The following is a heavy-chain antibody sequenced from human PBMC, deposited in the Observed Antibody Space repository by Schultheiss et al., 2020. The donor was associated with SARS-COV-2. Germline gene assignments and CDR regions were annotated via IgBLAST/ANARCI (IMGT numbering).Heavy chain of an antibody. CDR3: APSSQLDSFDY. J-gene: IGHJ4*02. Sequence: GGSLRLSCAASGFTVSSNYMSWVRQAPGKGLEWVSAISGSGGSTYYADSVKGRFTISRDNSKNTLYLQMNSLRAEDTAVYYCAPSSQLDSFDYWGQGTLVTVSS. CDR1: GFTVSSNY. V-gene: IGHV3-23*01. CDR2: ISGSGGST. D-gene: IGHD6-6*01.